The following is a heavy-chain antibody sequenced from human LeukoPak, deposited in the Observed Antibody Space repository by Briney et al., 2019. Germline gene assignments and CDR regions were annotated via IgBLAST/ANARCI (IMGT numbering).Heavy chain of an antibody. Sequence: SETLSLTCTVSGGSISSGGYYWSWIRQHPGKGLEWIGYIYYSGSTYYNPSLKSRVTISVDTSKNQFSLKLCSVTAADTAVYYCAREPHYDFWSGGIDYWGQGTLVTVSS. V-gene: IGHV4-31*03. CDR2: IYYSGST. CDR3: AREPHYDFWSGGIDY. CDR1: GGSISSGGYY. D-gene: IGHD3-3*01. J-gene: IGHJ4*02.